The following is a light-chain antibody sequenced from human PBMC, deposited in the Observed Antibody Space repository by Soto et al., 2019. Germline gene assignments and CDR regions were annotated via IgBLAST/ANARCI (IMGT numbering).Light chain of an antibody. CDR2: AAS. J-gene: IGKJ4*01. CDR3: QQLNIYPLT. V-gene: IGKV1-8*01. CDR1: QGISSY. Sequence: RLTLSPSSCSAGQRERVTMPSLASQGISSYLALYQQKPGKAPKLLIYAASTLQSGVPSRFSGSGSGTDFTLTISSLQPEDFSTYYCQQLNIYPLTVCG.